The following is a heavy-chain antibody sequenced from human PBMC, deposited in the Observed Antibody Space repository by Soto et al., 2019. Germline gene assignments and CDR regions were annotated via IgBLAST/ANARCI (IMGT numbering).Heavy chain of an antibody. Sequence: SETLSLTCTVSGGSISSGDYYWSWIRQPPGKGLEWIGYIYYSGSTYYNPSLKSRVTISVDTSKNQFSLKLSSVTAADTAVYYCARGGGGELLSSYNWFDPWGQGTLVTVSS. V-gene: IGHV4-30-4*01. CDR2: IYYSGST. J-gene: IGHJ5*02. D-gene: IGHD3-10*01. CDR3: ARGGGGELLSSYNWFDP. CDR1: GGSISSGDYY.